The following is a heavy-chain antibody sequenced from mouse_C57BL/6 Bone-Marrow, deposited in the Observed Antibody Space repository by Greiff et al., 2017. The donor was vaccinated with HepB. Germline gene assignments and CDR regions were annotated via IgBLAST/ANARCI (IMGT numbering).Heavy chain of an antibody. CDR3: ARGYGKRSRDY. J-gene: IGHJ2*01. V-gene: IGHV1-4*01. D-gene: IGHD1-1*01. CDR1: GYTFTSYT. Sequence: QVQLQQSGAELARPGASVKMSCTASGYTFTSYTMHWVKQRPGPGLEWIGYINPSSGYTKYNQKFKDKATLTADKSSSTAYMQLSRLTSEDSAVYYCARGYGKRSRDYWGQGTTLTVSS. CDR2: INPSSGYT.